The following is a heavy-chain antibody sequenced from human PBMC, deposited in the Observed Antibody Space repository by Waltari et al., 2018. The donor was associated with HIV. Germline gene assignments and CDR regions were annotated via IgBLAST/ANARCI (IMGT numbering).Heavy chain of an antibody. V-gene: IGHV4-59*01. CDR3: ARGHYYDGSGAYYYYGMDV. Sequence: QLQLRESGPGLVKPSETLSLTCTVSGGSISVYYWSWLRQPTGKGLEWNGYSHYSGRRDYRPALKSRVTISVDTSKNQFSLKLRSVTAAETAVYYCARGHYYDGSGAYYYYGMDVWGQGTTVTVS. CDR1: GGSISVYY. D-gene: IGHD3-22*01. CDR2: SHYSGRR. J-gene: IGHJ6*02.